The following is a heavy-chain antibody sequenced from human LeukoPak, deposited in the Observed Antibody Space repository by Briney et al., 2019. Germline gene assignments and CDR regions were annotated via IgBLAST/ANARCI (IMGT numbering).Heavy chain of an antibody. CDR2: IGGSGIST. D-gene: IGHD4-23*01. CDR1: GFTFSSYA. Sequence: GGSLRLSCAASGFTFSSYAMSWVRQAPRKGLEWVSTIGGSGISTYYADSVKGRFTISRDTSKNTLSLQMDSLRAEDTAVYYCAKDGPTVVSPHDYWGQGTLVTVSP. J-gene: IGHJ4*02. CDR3: AKDGPTVVSPHDY. V-gene: IGHV3-23*01.